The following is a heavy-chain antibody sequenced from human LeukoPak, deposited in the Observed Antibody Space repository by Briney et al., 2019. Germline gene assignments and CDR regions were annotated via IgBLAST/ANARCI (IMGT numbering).Heavy chain of an antibody. CDR2: ISGSGGST. CDR3: AKGLYSSLSYYFDY. J-gene: IGHJ4*02. CDR1: GFTFSSYA. V-gene: IGHV3-23*01. D-gene: IGHD6-13*01. Sequence: GGSLRLSCAASGFTFSSYAVSWVRQAPGKGLEWVSAISGSGGSTYYADSVKGRFTISRDNSKNTLYLQMNSLRAEDTAVYYCAKGLYSSLSYYFDYWGQETLVTVSS.